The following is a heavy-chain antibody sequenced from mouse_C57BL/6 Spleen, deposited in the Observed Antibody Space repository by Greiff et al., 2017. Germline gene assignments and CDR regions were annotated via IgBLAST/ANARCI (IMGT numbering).Heavy chain of an antibody. CDR2: INPGSGGT. CDR1: GYAFTNYL. CDR3: ARNGYGSFYWYFDV. V-gene: IGHV1-54*01. D-gene: IGHD1-1*01. J-gene: IGHJ1*03. Sequence: QVQLQQSGAELVRPGTSVKVSCKASGYAFTNYLIEWVKQRPGQGLEWIGVINPGSGGTNYNEKFKGKATLTADKSSSTAYMQLSSLTSEDSAVYFCARNGYGSFYWYFDVWGTWTTVTASS.